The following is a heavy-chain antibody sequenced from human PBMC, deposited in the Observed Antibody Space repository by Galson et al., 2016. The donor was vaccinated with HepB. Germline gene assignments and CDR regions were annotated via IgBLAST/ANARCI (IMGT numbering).Heavy chain of an antibody. CDR2: IWYDGSKK. Sequence: SLRLSCAGSGSVFSSYGMHWVRQAPGKGLEWMATIWYDGSKKYYGDSVKGRFIISRDNSKNTLYLHMNSLRVEDTAVYFCARDWGFWSDNHYGMDIWGQGTTVIVSS. CDR3: ARDWGFWSDNHYGMDI. CDR1: GSVFSSYG. V-gene: IGHV3-33*01. J-gene: IGHJ6*02. D-gene: IGHD3-3*01.